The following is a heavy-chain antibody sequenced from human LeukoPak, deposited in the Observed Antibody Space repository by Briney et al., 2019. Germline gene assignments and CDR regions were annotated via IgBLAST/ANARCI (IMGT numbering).Heavy chain of an antibody. J-gene: IGHJ5*02. CDR1: GYTLTELS. D-gene: IGHD3-16*02. Sequence: ASVKVSCKVSGYTLTELSMHWVRQAPGKGLEWMGGFDPEDGETIYAQKFQGRVTMTTDTSTSTAYMELRSLRSDDMAVYYCASAPRGSVIPYELPAGPWGQGTLVTVSS. CDR2: FDPEDGET. V-gene: IGHV1-24*01. CDR3: ASAPRGSVIPYELPAGP.